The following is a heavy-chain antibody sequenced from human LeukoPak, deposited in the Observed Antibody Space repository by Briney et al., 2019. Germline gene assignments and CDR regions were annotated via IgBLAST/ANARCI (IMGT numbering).Heavy chain of an antibody. CDR2: ISSSGSTI. D-gene: IGHD3-10*01. J-gene: IGHJ5*02. CDR1: GFTFSSYE. CDR3: ARELDGSGSYYNNWFDP. Sequence: GGSLRLSCAASGFTFSSYEMNWVRQAPGKGLEWVSYISSSGSTIYYADSVKGRFTISRDNAKNSLYLQMNSLRAEDTAVYYCARELDGSGSYYNNWFDPWGQGTLVTVSS. V-gene: IGHV3-48*03.